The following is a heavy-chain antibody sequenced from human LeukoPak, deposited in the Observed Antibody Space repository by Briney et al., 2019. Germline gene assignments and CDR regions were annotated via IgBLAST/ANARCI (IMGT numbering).Heavy chain of an antibody. CDR2: INPNSGGT. CDR1: GYTFTGYY. Sequence: ASVKVSCKASGYTFTGYYMYWVRQAPGQGLEWTGWINPNSGGTNYAQNFQGRVTMTRDTSISTAYMELSRLRSDDTAVYYCARAYSSTSETQFDYWGQGTLVTVSS. D-gene: IGHD6-13*01. J-gene: IGHJ4*02. V-gene: IGHV1-2*02. CDR3: ARAYSSTSETQFDY.